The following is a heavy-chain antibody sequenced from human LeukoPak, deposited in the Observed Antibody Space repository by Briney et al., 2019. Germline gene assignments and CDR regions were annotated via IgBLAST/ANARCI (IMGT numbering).Heavy chain of an antibody. CDR2: IIPIFGTA. V-gene: IGHV1-69*06. Sequence: ASVKVSCKASGGTFSSYAISWVRQAPGQGLEWMGGIIPIFGTANYAQKFQGRVTITADKSTCTAYMELSSLRSEDTAVYYCARGVWFGELSFDYWGQGTLVTVSS. CDR1: GGTFSSYA. J-gene: IGHJ4*02. CDR3: ARGVWFGELSFDY. D-gene: IGHD3-10*01.